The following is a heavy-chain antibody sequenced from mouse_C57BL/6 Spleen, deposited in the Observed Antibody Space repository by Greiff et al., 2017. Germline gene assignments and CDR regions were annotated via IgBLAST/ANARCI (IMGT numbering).Heavy chain of an antibody. CDR1: GYSITSGYY. CDR2: ISYDGSN. J-gene: IGHJ1*03. D-gene: IGHD5-5*01. CDR3: ANYHWYFDV. Sequence: DVQLQESGPGLVKPSQSLSLTCSVTGYSITSGYYWNWIRQFPGNKLEWMGYISYDGSNNYNPSLKNRISITRDTSKNQFFLKLNSVTTEDTATYYCANYHWYFDVWGTGTTVTVSS. V-gene: IGHV3-6*01.